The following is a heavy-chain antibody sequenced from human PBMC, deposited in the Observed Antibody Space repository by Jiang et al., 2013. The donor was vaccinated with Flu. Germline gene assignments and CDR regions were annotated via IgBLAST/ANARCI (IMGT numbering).Heavy chain of an antibody. CDR3: ARDISYGPRWWSFDY. Sequence: LLKPSETLSLTCAVYGGSFSGYYWSWIRQPPGKGLEWIGEINHSGSTNYNPSLKSRVTISVDTSKNQFSLKLSSVTAADTAVYYCARDISYGPRWWSFDYWGQGTLVTVSS. CDR2: INHSGST. CDR1: GGSFSGYY. V-gene: IGHV4-34*01. D-gene: IGHD5-18*01. J-gene: IGHJ4*02.